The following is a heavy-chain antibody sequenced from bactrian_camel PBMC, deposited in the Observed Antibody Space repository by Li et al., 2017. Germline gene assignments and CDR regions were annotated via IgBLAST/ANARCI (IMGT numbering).Heavy chain of an antibody. V-gene: IGHV3S40*01. D-gene: IGHD6*01. J-gene: IGHJ4*01. Sequence: VQLVESGGGLVQPGGSLRLSCAASGFTFSRYYMCWVRQAPGKGLKWVSGINPHDGSTYYSPSVKGRFTISHDAAKNTVYLQLNSLKAEDTGVYYCAADASTHPQVVAGANCHGQGTQVTVS. CDR2: INPHDGST. CDR1: GFTFSRYY.